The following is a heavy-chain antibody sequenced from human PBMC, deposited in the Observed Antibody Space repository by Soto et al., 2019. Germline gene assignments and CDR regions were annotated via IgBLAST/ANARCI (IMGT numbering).Heavy chain of an antibody. CDR2: IYYSGST. J-gene: IGHJ5*02. D-gene: IGHD6-6*01. CDR3: ARQSIAARSWFDP. CDR1: GGSISIYY. Sequence: SETLSLTCTVSGGSISIYYWSWIRHPPGKGLEWIGYIYYSGSTNYNPSLKSRVTISVDTSKNQFSLKLSSVTAADTAVYYCARQSIAARSWFDPWGQGTLVTVSS. V-gene: IGHV4-59*01.